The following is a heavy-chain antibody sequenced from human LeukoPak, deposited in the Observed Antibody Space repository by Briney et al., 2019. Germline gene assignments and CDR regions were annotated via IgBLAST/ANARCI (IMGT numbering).Heavy chain of an antibody. D-gene: IGHD3-22*01. CDR2: IYYSGST. CDR3: ARHGSLYYYDSSGYDY. Sequence: PSETLSLTCTVSGGSISSSSYYWGWIRQPPGKGLEWIGGIYYSGSTYYNPSLKSRVTISVDTSKNQFSLKLSSVTAADTAVYYCARHGSLYYYDSSGYDYWGQGTLVTVSS. V-gene: IGHV4-39*01. CDR1: GGSISSSSYY. J-gene: IGHJ4*02.